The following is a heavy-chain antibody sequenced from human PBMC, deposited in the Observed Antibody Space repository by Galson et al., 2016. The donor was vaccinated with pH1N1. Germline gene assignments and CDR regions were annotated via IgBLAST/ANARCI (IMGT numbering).Heavy chain of an antibody. CDR1: GYKFTTYW. D-gene: IGHD2-21*01. CDR3: ARGLLSGFDP. CDR2: IYPDDSDT. Sequence: QSGAEVKKPGESLKISCEVFGYKFTTYWIGWVRQMPGKGLEWMGIIYPDDSDTRYNPAFQGQVTISVDKSINTAYLQWNSLKASDTVIYYCARGLLSGFDPWGQGTLVIVSS. J-gene: IGHJ5*02. V-gene: IGHV5-51*03.